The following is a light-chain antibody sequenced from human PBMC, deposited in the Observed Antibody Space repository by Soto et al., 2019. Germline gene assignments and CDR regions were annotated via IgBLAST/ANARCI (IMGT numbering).Light chain of an antibody. CDR3: QQYYPFPWT. J-gene: IGKJ1*01. CDR2: GAS. Sequence: RMTQSPSSLSASVGDTITITCRASRTINTYLDWYQQRQGQAPKLLIYGASILQSGVPSRFSASGSGTDFTLSISGLQSEDFATYFCQQYYPFPWTFGHGTKVETK. V-gene: IGKV1-8*01. CDR1: RTINTY.